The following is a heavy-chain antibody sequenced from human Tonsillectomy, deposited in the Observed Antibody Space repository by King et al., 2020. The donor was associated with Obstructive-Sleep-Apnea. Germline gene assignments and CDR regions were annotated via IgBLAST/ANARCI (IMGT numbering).Heavy chain of an antibody. D-gene: IGHD2-15*01. Sequence: QLVQSGGGLVKPGGSLRLSCAASGFTFSNAWMSWVRQAPGKGLEWVGRIKSKTDGGTTDYAAPVKGRFTISRDDSKNTLYLQMNSLKTEDTAVYYCTTEITDIVVVVAATCAFDIWGQGTMVTVSS. J-gene: IGHJ3*02. CDR3: TTEITDIVVVVAATCAFDI. CDR1: GFTFSNAW. CDR2: IKSKTDGGTT. V-gene: IGHV3-15*01.